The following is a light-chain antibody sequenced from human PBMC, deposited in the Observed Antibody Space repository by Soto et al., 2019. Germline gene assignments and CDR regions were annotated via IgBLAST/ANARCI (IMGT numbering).Light chain of an antibody. J-gene: IGKJ1*01. CDR3: QQSYEIPRT. CDR1: QSIDSY. Sequence: DIPMTQSPSSLSASIGDRVTITCRASQSIDSYLNWYQQKPGKAPNLLIYATSTLETGVPSRFSGSGSGTDFTLTISSLQPADFATYYCQQSYEIPRTFGQGTKVEIK. CDR2: ATS. V-gene: IGKV1-39*01.